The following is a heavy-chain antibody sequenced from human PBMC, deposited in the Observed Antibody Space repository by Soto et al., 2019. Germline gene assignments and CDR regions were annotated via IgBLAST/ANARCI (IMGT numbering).Heavy chain of an antibody. CDR1: GGTFSSYT. J-gene: IGHJ4*02. CDR2: IIPILGIA. D-gene: IGHD6-19*01. CDR3: ARSSSGWYYFDY. V-gene: IGHV1-69*02. Sequence: QVQLVQSGAEVQKPGSSVKVSCKASGGTFSSYTISWVRQAPGQGLEWMGRIIPILGIANYAQKFQGRVTITADKSTSTAYMELSSLRSEDTAVYYCARSSSGWYYFDYWGQGTLVTVSS.